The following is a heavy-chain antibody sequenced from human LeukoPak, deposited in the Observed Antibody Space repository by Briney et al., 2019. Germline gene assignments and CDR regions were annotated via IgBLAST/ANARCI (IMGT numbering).Heavy chain of an antibody. Sequence: GGSLRLSCAASGFTFSDHYMDWVRQAPGKGLEWVGRIRNKANSYTTEYAASVKGRFTISRDDSKNSLYLQMNSLKTEDTAVYYCARSGSYSPTDYWGQGTLVTVSS. J-gene: IGHJ4*02. CDR3: ARSGSYSPTDY. CDR2: IRNKANSYTT. CDR1: GFTFSDHY. V-gene: IGHV3-72*01. D-gene: IGHD1-26*01.